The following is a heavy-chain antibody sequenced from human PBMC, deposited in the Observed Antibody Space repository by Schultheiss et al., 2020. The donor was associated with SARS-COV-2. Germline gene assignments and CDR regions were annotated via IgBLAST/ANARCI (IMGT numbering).Heavy chain of an antibody. V-gene: IGHV3-23*01. Sequence: GGSLRLSCAASGFTFDDYAMHWVRQAPGKGLEWVSAISGSGGSTYYADSVKGRFTISRDNSKNTLYLQMNSLRAEDTAVYYCARAKRGSVLRFLEWSHYYYYMDVWGKGTTVTVSS. CDR3: ARAKRGSVLRFLEWSHYYYYMDV. D-gene: IGHD3-3*01. CDR1: GFTFDDYA. CDR2: ISGSGGST. J-gene: IGHJ6*03.